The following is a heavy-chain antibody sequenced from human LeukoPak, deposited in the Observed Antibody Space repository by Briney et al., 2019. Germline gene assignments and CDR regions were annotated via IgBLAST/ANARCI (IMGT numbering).Heavy chain of an antibody. CDR1: GFTFSSYA. Sequence: GGSLRPSCAASGFTFSSYAMHWVRQAPGKGLEWVADISYDGSNKYYADSVKGRFTISRDNSKNTLYLQMNSLRAEDTAVYYCARGMTTVTTRKGVFDYWGQGTLVTVSS. CDR3: ARGMTTVTTRKGVFDY. J-gene: IGHJ4*02. V-gene: IGHV3-30*04. CDR2: ISYDGSNK. D-gene: IGHD4-17*01.